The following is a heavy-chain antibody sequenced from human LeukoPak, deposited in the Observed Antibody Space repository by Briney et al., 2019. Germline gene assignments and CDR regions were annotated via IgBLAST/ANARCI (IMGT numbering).Heavy chain of an antibody. V-gene: IGHV3-48*01. CDR1: GITFSSYS. CDR3: ARGGGLDV. Sequence: GGSLRLSCGASGITFSSYSMNWVRQAPGKGLEWVSYISSSGSTKYYADSVKGRFTISRDNARNSLYLQMNSLRAEDTAVYFCARGGGLDVWGQGATVTVSS. CDR2: ISSSGSTK. D-gene: IGHD3-16*01. J-gene: IGHJ6*02.